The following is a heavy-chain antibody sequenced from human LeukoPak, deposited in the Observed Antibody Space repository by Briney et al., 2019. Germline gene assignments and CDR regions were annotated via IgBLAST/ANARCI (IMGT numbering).Heavy chain of an antibody. CDR1: GFTFSSYG. D-gene: IGHD5-18*01. CDR2: ISYDGSNK. CDR3: ANSEGYGSYYYYGMDV. J-gene: IGHJ6*02. V-gene: IGHV3-30*18. Sequence: GGSLRLSCAASGFTFSSYGMHWVRQAPGKGLEWVAVISYDGSNKYYADSVKGRFTISRDNSKNTLYLQMNSLGAEDTAVYYCANSEGYGSYYYYGMDVWGQGTTVTVSS.